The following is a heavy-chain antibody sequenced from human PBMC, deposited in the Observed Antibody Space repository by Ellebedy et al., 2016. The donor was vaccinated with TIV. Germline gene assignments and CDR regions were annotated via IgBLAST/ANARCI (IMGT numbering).Heavy chain of an antibody. CDR2: VYPEDSDT. J-gene: IGHJ4*02. V-gene: IGHV5-51*01. D-gene: IGHD5-12*01. Sequence: PGGSLRFSCKGSGYSFSHYWIGWVRQMPGKGLEWIGIVYPEDSDTRYSPSFQGQVTISAANYISTAYLQWSSLKASDTATYYCARHSTPYSGYDTDFDFWGQGTLVTVSS. CDR1: GYSFSHYW. CDR3: ARHSTPYSGYDTDFDF.